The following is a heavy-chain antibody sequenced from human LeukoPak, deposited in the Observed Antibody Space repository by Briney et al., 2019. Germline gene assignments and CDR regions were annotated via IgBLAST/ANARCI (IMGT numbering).Heavy chain of an antibody. D-gene: IGHD2-15*01. J-gene: IGHJ4*02. CDR3: ARAQFTPYLSRGYCSGGSCYSLGY. Sequence: GASVKVSCKASGYTFTSYDINWVRQATGQGLEWMGWMNPNSGNTGYAQKFQGRVTMTRNTSISTAYMELSRLRSEDTAVYYCARAQFTPYLSRGYCSGGSCYSLGYWGQGTLVTVSS. CDR1: GYTFTSYD. V-gene: IGHV1-8*01. CDR2: MNPNSGNT.